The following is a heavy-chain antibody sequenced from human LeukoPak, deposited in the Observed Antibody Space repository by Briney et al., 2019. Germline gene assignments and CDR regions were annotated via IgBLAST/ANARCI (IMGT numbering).Heavy chain of an antibody. CDR3: ARMLVAGTGFDY. D-gene: IGHD6-19*01. CDR2: ISSSGSTI. V-gene: IGHV3-48*03. CDR1: GFTFSSYE. Sequence: GGSLRLSCAASGFTFSSYEMNWVRQAPGKGLEWVSYISSSGSTIYYADSVKGRSTISRDNAKNSLYLQMNSLRAEDTAVYYCARMLVAGTGFDYWGQGTLVTVSS. J-gene: IGHJ4*02.